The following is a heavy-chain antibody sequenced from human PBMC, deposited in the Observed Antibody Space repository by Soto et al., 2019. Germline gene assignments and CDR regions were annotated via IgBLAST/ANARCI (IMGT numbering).Heavy chain of an antibody. CDR2: IYPGDSDT. CDR3: ARHAEGSTKYDFWGGPPGGYYYYMDV. Sequence: GESLKISCKGSGYSFTSYWIGWVRQMPGKGLEWMGIIYPGDSDTRYSPSSQGQVTISADKSISTAYLQWSSLKASDTAMYYCARHAEGSTKYDFWGGPPGGYYYYMDVWGKGTTVTVSS. J-gene: IGHJ6*03. D-gene: IGHD3-3*01. V-gene: IGHV5-51*01. CDR1: GYSFTSYW.